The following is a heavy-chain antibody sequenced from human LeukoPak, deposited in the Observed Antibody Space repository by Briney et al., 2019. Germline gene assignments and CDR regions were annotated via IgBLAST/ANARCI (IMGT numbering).Heavy chain of an antibody. CDR1: GFTFSSYE. V-gene: IGHV3-48*03. CDR2: ISSSGSTI. D-gene: IGHD5-18*01. CDR3: ARDGGYSYGFDY. Sequence: GGSLRLSCAASGFTFSSYEMNWVRQAPGKGLEWVSYISSSGSTIYYADSVKGRFTISRDNAKNPLYLQMNSLRAEDTAVYYCARDGGYSYGFDYWGQGTLVTVSS. J-gene: IGHJ4*02.